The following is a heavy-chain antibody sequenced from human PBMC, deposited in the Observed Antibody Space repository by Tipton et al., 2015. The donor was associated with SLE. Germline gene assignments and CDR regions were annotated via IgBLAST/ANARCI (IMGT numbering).Heavy chain of an antibody. J-gene: IGHJ6*03. V-gene: IGHV4-39*07. CDR1: GDSISSSSHY. Sequence: TLSLTCIVSGDSISSSSHYWGWIRQPAGKGLEWIGSIYYSGSTNYNPSLKSRVTISVDTSKNQFSLKLSSVTAADTAVYYCARGGLGVSYYYYMDVWGKGTTVTVSS. D-gene: IGHD1-26*01. CDR2: IYYSGST. CDR3: ARGGLGVSYYYYMDV.